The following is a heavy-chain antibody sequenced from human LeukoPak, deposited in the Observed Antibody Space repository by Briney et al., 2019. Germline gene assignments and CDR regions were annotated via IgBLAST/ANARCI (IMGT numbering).Heavy chain of an antibody. V-gene: IGHV4-34*01. J-gene: IGHJ4*02. Sequence: KPSETLSLTCTVSGGSISSYYWSWIRQSPGKGLEWIGEINHSGSTNYHPALKSRVTISVDTFKNQFSLKLSSVTAADTALYYCARRGWHNSDSGSYYVPYYFDQWGQGILVTVSS. CDR3: ARRGWHNSDSGSYYVPYYFDQ. CDR2: INHSGST. D-gene: IGHD3-10*01. CDR1: GGSISSYY.